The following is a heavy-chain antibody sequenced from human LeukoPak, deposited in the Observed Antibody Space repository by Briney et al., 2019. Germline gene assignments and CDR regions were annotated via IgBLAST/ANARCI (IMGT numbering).Heavy chain of an antibody. CDR2: IVVGSGNT. CDR3: ARGGAMGVYDSSGYYPLDAFVI. V-gene: IGHV1-58*01. D-gene: IGHD3-22*01. Sequence: GASVKVSCKASGFTFTSSAVQWVRQARGQRLEWIGWIVVGSGNTNYAQKFQGRVTITADESTSTAYMELSSLRSEDTAVYYCARGGAMGVYDSSGYYPLDAFVIWGQGTMVTVSS. J-gene: IGHJ3*02. CDR1: GFTFTSSA.